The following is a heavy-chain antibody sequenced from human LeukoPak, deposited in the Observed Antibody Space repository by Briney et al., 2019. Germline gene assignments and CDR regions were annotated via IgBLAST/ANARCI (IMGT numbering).Heavy chain of an antibody. J-gene: IGHJ4*02. D-gene: IGHD3-10*01. CDR2: MYYSGST. Sequence: SETLSLTCTVSGGSISSGDYYWRWVRQPPGKGLERIVYMYYSGSTYYNPSLKSRVTISVDTSKNQFSLKLSSVTAADTAVYYCAREGSYETYYYGSGSYSGFDYWGQGTLVTVSS. CDR1: GGSISSGDYY. V-gene: IGHV4-30-4*01. CDR3: AREGSYETYYYGSGSYSGFDY.